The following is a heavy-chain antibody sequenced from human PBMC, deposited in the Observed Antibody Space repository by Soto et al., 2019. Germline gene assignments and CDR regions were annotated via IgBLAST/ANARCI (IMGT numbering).Heavy chain of an antibody. V-gene: IGHV4-30-4*01. CDR3: AASCVGCGGFNYYGMDV. J-gene: IGHJ6*02. CDR2: IYYSGST. CDR1: GDSISIGDYY. D-gene: IGHD2-21*01. Sequence: SETLSLTCTVSGDSISIGDYYWSWIRHPPGKGLEWIGYIYYSGSTFYNPSLKSRVTISVDTSKNQFSLKLSSVTAADTAVYYCAASCVGCGGFNYYGMDVWGQGTTVTVSS.